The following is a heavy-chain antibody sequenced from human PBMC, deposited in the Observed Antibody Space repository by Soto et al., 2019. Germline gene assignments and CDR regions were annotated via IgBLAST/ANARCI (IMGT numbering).Heavy chain of an antibody. CDR1: GFTFSGSA. CDR2: IRSKGNSYAT. D-gene: IGHD3-10*01. CDR3: AKDRSTYYLVPPFDP. J-gene: IGHJ5*02. Sequence: PGESLKISCAASGFTFSGSAMHWVRQASGKGLEWVGRIRSKGNSYATAYAASVEGRLTISRDDSKNTAYLQMNSLRAEDTAVYYCAKDRSTYYLVPPFDPWGQGTLVTVSS. V-gene: IGHV3-73*01.